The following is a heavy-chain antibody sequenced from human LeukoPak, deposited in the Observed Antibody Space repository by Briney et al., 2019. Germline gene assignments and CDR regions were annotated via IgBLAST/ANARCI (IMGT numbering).Heavy chain of an antibody. CDR3: AKKAQYNGNYPLDY. D-gene: IGHD1-26*01. Sequence: PGGSLRLSCAASGITFTSYSMSWVRQAPGKGLEWVSGTSDRGDYTYYADSVKGRYTISRDNSKNTLYLQMNSLRAEDTALYFCAKKAQYNGNYPLDYWGQGTLVTVSS. CDR1: GITFTSYS. CDR2: TSDRGDYT. J-gene: IGHJ4*02. V-gene: IGHV3-23*01.